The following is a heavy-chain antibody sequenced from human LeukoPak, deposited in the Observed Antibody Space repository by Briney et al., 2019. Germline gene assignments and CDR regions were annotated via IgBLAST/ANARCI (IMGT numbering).Heavy chain of an antibody. V-gene: IGHV3-7*01. CDR2: IKQDGSEK. CDR1: GFTFSSYW. D-gene: IGHD3-22*01. J-gene: IGHJ4*02. Sequence: GGSLRLSCAASGFTFSSYWMSWVRQAPGKGLEWVANIKQDGSEKYYVDSVKGRFTISRDNAKNSLYLQMNSLRAEDTAVYYCARGGYYDSSGYTPFDYWGQGTLVTVSS. CDR3: ARGGYYDSSGYTPFDY.